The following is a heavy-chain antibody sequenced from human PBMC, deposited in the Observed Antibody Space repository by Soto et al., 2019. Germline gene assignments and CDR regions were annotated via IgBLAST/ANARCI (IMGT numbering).Heavy chain of an antibody. CDR2: IWYDGSNK. J-gene: IGHJ6*02. V-gene: IGHV3-33*01. CDR3: ASTPLRGYSYGYTQYHYYYGMDV. Sequence: GGSLRLSCAASGFTFSSYGMHWVRQAPGKGLEWVAVIWYDGSNKYYADSVKGRFTISRDNSKNTLYLQMNSLRAEDTAVYYCASTPLRGYSYGYTQYHYYYGMDVWGQGTTVTVSS. D-gene: IGHD5-18*01. CDR1: GFTFSSYG.